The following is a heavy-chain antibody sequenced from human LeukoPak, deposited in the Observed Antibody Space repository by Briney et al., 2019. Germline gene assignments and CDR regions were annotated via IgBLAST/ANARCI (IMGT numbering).Heavy chain of an antibody. CDR1: GGSISSSSYY. J-gene: IGHJ6*02. V-gene: IGHV4-39*07. Sequence: SSETLSLTCTVSGGSISSSSYYWGWIRQPPGKGLEWIGSIYYSGSTNYNPSLKSRVTISVDTSKNQFSLKLSSVTAADTAVYYCARGDPYYGMDVWGQGTTVTVSS. CDR3: ARGDPYYGMDV. CDR2: IYYSGST.